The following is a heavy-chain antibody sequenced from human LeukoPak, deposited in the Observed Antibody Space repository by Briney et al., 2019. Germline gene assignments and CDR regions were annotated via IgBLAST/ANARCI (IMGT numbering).Heavy chain of an antibody. CDR3: ARGGKQWLPHYNWFDP. CDR1: GGSISSYY. Sequence: SETLSLTCTVSGGSISSYYWSWIRQPPGKGLEWIGEINHSGSTNYNPSLTSRVTISVDTSKNQFSLKLSSVTAADTAVYYCARGGKQWLPHYNWFDPWGQGTLVTVSS. CDR2: INHSGST. J-gene: IGHJ5*02. V-gene: IGHV4-34*01. D-gene: IGHD6-19*01.